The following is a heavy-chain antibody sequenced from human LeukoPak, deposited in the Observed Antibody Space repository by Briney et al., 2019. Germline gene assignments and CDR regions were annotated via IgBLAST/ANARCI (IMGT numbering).Heavy chain of an antibody. V-gene: IGHV4-59*12. CDR3: ARDKGSAAADY. Sequence: SETLSLTCTVSGGSISSYYWSWIRQPPGKGLEWNGYIYYSGSTNYNPSLKSRVTISVDTSKNQFSLKLSSVTAADTAVYYCARDKGSAAADYWGQGTLVTVSS. CDR1: GGSISSYY. CDR2: IYYSGST. J-gene: IGHJ4*02. D-gene: IGHD6-13*01.